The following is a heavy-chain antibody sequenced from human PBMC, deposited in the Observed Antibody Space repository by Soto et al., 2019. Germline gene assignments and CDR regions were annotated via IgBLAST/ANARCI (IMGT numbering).Heavy chain of an antibody. J-gene: IGHJ4*02. V-gene: IGHV1-3*01. D-gene: IGHD3-10*01. CDR2: IDAGNGNT. CDR3: AREGSTYGSTFDY. Sequence: QVQLVQSGAEVKKPGASVKVSCKASGHTSTNYAVHWVRQAPGQRLEWMGRIDAGNGNTKYSQKFQVRVTITTDTSASTAYMELSSLRSEDTAVYYCAREGSTYGSTFDYWGQGTLVTVSS. CDR1: GHTSTNYA.